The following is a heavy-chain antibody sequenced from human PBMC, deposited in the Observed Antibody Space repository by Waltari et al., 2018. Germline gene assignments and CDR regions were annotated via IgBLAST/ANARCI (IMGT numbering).Heavy chain of an antibody. CDR3: ATKRESSASGFDY. D-gene: IGHD6-19*01. J-gene: IGHJ4*02. V-gene: IGHV4-39*01. Sequence: QLQLQESGPGLVKPSETLSFTCTVSGGSISSSSYYWGWIRQPPGKGLEWIGSIYYSGGTYYNPPLKSRDTISVDTSKNQFSLKLSSVTAADTAVYYCATKRESSASGFDYWGQGTLVTVSS. CDR2: IYYSGGT. CDR1: GGSISSSSYY.